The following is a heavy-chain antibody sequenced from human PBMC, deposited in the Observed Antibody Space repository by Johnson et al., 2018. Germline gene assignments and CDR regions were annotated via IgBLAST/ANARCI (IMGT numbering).Heavy chain of an antibody. J-gene: IGHJ6*02. CDR3: TRVELGADYYGMDV. Sequence: VQLVESGGGLVQPGGSLILSCAASGFTFSGSTIYWVRQAPGKGLEWVGRIKSKTYNYATAYAASVKGRFTISRDDSKNTTYLQMNRLKTEDTAVYFCTRVELGADYYGMDVWGQGTTVTVSS. CDR1: GFTFSGST. CDR2: IKSKTYNYAT. D-gene: IGHD1-7*01. V-gene: IGHV3-73*01.